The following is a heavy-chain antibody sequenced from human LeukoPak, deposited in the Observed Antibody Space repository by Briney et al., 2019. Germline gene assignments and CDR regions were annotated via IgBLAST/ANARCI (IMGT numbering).Heavy chain of an antibody. CDR3: AIPALGYCSSTSCRHYYYYYYMDV. Sequence: SETLSLTCTVSGGSIGSGDYYWSWIRQPPGKGLEWIGYIYYSGSTYYNPSLKSRVTISVDTSKNQFSLKLSSVTAADTAVYYCAIPALGYCSSTSCRHYYYYYYMDVWGKGTTVTVSS. CDR1: GGSIGSGDYY. V-gene: IGHV4-30-4*01. D-gene: IGHD2-2*01. J-gene: IGHJ6*03. CDR2: IYYSGST.